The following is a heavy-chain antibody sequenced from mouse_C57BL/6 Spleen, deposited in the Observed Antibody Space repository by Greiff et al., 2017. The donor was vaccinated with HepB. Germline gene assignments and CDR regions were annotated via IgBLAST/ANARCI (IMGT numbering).Heavy chain of an antibody. CDR1: GYSITSGYY. V-gene: IGHV3-6*01. CDR3: ARERDWFAY. Sequence: DVQLQESGPGLVKPSQSLSLTCSVTGYSITSGYYWNWIRQFPGNKLEWMGYISYDGSNNYNPSLKNRISITRDTSKNQFFLKLNSVTTEDTATYYCARERDWFAYWGQGTLVTVSA. CDR2: ISYDGSN. J-gene: IGHJ3*01.